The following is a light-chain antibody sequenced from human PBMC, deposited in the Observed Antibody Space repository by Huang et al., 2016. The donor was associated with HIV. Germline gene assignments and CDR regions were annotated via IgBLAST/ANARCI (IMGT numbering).Light chain of an antibody. J-gene: IGKJ1*01. CDR3: QQSFSNLWT. CDR2: DTN. Sequence: DIQMTQSPSSLSASVGDRVTITCRASQNINSNLNWYQQKPGKAPDLLIYDTNRLQGGVPSRFSGSGSGTHFSLSVNNLQPEDFATYYWQQSFSNLWTFGQGTKVEVK. CDR1: QNINSN. V-gene: IGKV1-39*01.